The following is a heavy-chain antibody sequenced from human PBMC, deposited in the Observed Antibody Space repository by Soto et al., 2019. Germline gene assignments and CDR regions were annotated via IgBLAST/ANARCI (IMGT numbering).Heavy chain of an antibody. J-gene: IGHJ5*02. CDR1: GGSISSGGYS. CDR3: ARGGIAAAGKEKYNWFDP. Sequence: SETLSLTCAVSGGSISSGGYSWSWIRQPPGKGLEWIGYIYHSGSTYYNPSLKSRVTISVDRSKNQFSLKLSSVTAADTAVYYCARGGIAAAGKEKYNWFDPWGQGTLVTVSS. D-gene: IGHD6-13*01. CDR2: IYHSGST. V-gene: IGHV4-30-2*01.